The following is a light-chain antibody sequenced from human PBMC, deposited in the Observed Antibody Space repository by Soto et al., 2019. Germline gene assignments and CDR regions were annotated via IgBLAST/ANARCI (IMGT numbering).Light chain of an antibody. CDR2: GAS. CDR3: QQYANSPLT. Sequence: EIVLTQSPGILSLSPGEGATLSCRASQSVSSSYLAWYQHKPGQAPRLRIYGASSRATGIPDRFSGSGSGTDFTLNISRLEPEDFAVYYCQQYANSPLTVGPGTNVDIK. J-gene: IGKJ3*01. V-gene: IGKV3-20*01. CDR1: QSVSSSY.